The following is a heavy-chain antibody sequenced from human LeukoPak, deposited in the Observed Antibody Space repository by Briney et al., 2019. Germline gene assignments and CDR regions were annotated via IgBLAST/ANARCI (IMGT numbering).Heavy chain of an antibody. CDR1: GFTFDDYA. D-gene: IGHD1-26*01. J-gene: IGHJ4*02. V-gene: IGHV3-9*01. CDR2: ISWNSGSI. CDR3: ATYSGSLRRFDY. Sequence: GGSLRLSCAASGFTFDDYAMHWVRQAPGKGLERVSGISWNSGSIGYADSVKGRFTISRDNAKNSLYLQMNSLRAEDTALYYCATYSGSLRRFDYWGQGTLVTVSS.